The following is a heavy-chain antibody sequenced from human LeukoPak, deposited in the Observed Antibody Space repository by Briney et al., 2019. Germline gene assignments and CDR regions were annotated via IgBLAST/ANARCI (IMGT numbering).Heavy chain of an antibody. CDR1: GFTFSSYG. Sequence: GGSLRLSCAASGFTFSSYGMNWVRQAPGKGLEWVSGIVPSGGTTYYADSVKGRFTVSRDNSKNTLYLQMNSLRADDTAVYYCARDNGIAVAGTFHHWGQGTLVTVSS. V-gene: IGHV3-23*01. CDR3: ARDNGIAVAGTFHH. D-gene: IGHD6-19*01. J-gene: IGHJ4*02. CDR2: IVPSGGTT.